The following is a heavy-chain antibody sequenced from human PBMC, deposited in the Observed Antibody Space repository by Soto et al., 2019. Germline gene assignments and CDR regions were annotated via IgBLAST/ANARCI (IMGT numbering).Heavy chain of an antibody. CDR2: IYAGTIT. J-gene: IGHJ4*02. D-gene: IGHD3-22*01. Sequence: GGSLRLSCAVSGITVISYYMSWGRQAAGKGLEWVSVIYAGTITYYADSVKGRFTIYRDNSKNTLNLEMNSLRVEDTAVYYCARIPYDNSGTIFDYWGQGTLVTVSS. CDR3: ARIPYDNSGTIFDY. V-gene: IGHV3-53*01. CDR1: GITVISYY.